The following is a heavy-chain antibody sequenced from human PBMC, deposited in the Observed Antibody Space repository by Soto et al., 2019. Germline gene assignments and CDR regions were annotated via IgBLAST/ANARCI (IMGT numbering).Heavy chain of an antibody. CDR2: ISVSGAHT. J-gene: IGHJ4*02. D-gene: IGHD3-16*01. Sequence: GGSLRLSCAASGFTFSSYAMNWVRQAPGKGLEWVSTISVSGAHTYYVVSVNGWFTISRDISKNMLYLQMNSLRAEDTAVYYCAYTPVAPTGDWGQGTLVTVSS. V-gene: IGHV3-23*01. CDR1: GFTFSSYA. CDR3: AYTPVAPTGD.